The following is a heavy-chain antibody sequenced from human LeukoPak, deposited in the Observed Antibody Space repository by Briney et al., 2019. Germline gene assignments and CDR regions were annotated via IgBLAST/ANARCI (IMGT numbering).Heavy chain of an antibody. V-gene: IGHV1-18*04. Sequence: ASVKVSRKGSGYTFTSYGISWVRQAPGQGLEWMGWISSNNGKTKYAQRFQGRVTMTTDTSTSTSYMEVRGLRSDDTSVYYCARGPYSGYDWGTYYFDYWGQGTLVTVSS. CDR3: ARGPYSGYDWGTYYFDY. J-gene: IGHJ4*02. CDR1: GYTFTSYG. D-gene: IGHD5-12*01. CDR2: ISSNNGKT.